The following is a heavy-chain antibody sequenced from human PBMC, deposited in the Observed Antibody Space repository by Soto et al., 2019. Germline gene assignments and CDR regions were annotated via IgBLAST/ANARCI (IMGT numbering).Heavy chain of an antibody. J-gene: IGHJ6*02. V-gene: IGHV1-69*13. CDR1: GGTFSSYA. CDR2: IIPIFGTA. Sequence: ASVKVSCKASGGTFSSYAISWVRQAPGQGLEWMGGIIPIFGTANYAQKFQGRVTITADESTSTAYMELSSLRSEDTAVYYCASGEAYGDIVVVVAAPDYGMDVWGQGTTVTVSS. D-gene: IGHD2-15*01. CDR3: ASGEAYGDIVVVVAAPDYGMDV.